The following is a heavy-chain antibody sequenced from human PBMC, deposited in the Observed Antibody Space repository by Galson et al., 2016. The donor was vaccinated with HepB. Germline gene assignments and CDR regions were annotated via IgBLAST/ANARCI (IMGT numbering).Heavy chain of an antibody. CDR3: ATAPYSSGWYNYYYYGMDV. V-gene: IGHV1-69*06. CDR1: GCTFSSYA. CDR2: IIPIFGTA. J-gene: IGHJ6*02. D-gene: IGHD6-19*01. Sequence: SVTVSCKASGCTFSSYAISWLRQAPGQGLEWMGGIIPIFGTANYAQKFQGRVTITADKSTSTAYMELSSLRSEDTAVYYCATAPYSSGWYNYYYYGMDVWGQGSTVTVSS.